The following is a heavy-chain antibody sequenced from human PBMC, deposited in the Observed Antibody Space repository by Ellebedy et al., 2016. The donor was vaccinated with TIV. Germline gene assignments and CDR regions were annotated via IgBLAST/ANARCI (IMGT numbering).Heavy chain of an antibody. CDR1: GFTFSSYA. CDR2: FSGSGDAT. J-gene: IGHJ4*02. D-gene: IGHD3-10*01. Sequence: GESLKISXAASGFTFSSYAMSWVRQAPGKGLEWVSAFSGSGDATYYADSVKGRFTISRDNSKNTLDLQMNSLRAEDTAVYYCAKDLVQWFGEAHFDNWGQGTLVTVSS. V-gene: IGHV3-23*01. CDR3: AKDLVQWFGEAHFDN.